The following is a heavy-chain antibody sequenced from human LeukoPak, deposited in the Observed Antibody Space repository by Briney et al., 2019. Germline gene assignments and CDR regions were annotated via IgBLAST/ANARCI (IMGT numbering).Heavy chain of an antibody. V-gene: IGHV3-15*01. CDR2: IKSKTDGGTT. D-gene: IGHD2-2*01. Sequence: KPGGSLRLSCAASGFTFSNAWMSWVRQAPGKGLEWVGRIKSKTDGGTTDYAAPVKGSFTISRDDSKNTLYLQMNSLKTEDTAVYYCTTGAVVVPAAMPPEVFAYWGQGTLVTVSS. J-gene: IGHJ4*02. CDR1: GFTFSNAW. CDR3: TTGAVVVPAAMPPEVFAY.